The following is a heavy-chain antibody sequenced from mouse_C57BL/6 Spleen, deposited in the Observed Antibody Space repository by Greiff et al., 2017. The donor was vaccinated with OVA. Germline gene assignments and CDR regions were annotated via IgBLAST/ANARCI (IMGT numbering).Heavy chain of an antibody. CDR2: IDPSDSYT. CDR3: ARKPTTVVAHFDY. V-gene: IGHV1-50*01. D-gene: IGHD1-1*01. J-gene: IGHJ2*01. Sequence: VQLKQPGAELVKPGASVKLSCKASGYTFTSYWMQWVKQRPGQGLEWIGEIDPSDSYTNYNQQFKGKATLTVDTSSSTAYMQLSSLTSEDSAVYYCARKPTTVVAHFDYWGQGTTLTVSS. CDR1: GYTFTSYW.